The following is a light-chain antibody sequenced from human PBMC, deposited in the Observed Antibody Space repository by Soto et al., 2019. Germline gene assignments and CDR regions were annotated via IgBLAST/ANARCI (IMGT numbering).Light chain of an antibody. CDR3: QQYGTSLLT. CDR2: DAS. V-gene: IGKV3-20*01. Sequence: EIVLTQSPGTLSLSPGERATLACRASQRVSSNYLAWYQQKPGQAPRLLIYDASNRATGIPDRFSGSGSGTDFTLTISRLEPEDFAVYYCQQYGTSLLTFGPGTKLDIK. J-gene: IGKJ3*01. CDR1: QRVSSNY.